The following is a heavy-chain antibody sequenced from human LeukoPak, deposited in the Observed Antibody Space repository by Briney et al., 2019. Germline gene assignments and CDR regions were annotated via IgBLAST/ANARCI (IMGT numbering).Heavy chain of an antibody. CDR1: GASTSSYY. V-gene: IGHV4-59*08. CDR3: ATGEATKGSFDY. D-gene: IGHD5-24*01. J-gene: IGHJ4*02. CDR2: MYYSGST. Sequence: SETLSLTCTVSGASTSSYYWSWIRQPPGRGLEWIGYMYYSGSTNHNPSLKSRVTISVDTSKNQFSLQLNSVTAADTAMYYCATGEATKGSFDYWGQGILVTVSS.